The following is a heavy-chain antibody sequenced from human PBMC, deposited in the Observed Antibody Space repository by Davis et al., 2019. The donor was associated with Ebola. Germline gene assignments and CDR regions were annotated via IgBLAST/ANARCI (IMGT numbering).Heavy chain of an antibody. CDR2: IYQSGST. CDR3: ARQRGGAVALIDF. V-gene: IGHV4-39*01. CDR1: GASISNADYF. J-gene: IGHJ4*02. Sequence: SETLSLTCTVSGASISNADYFWAWIRQPPGKGPEWIGSIYQSGSTYYNPSLKGRLTMSVDTSKNQFSLKLRSVTAADTAFYYCARQRGGAVALIDFWGQGTLVTVSS. D-gene: IGHD6-19*01.